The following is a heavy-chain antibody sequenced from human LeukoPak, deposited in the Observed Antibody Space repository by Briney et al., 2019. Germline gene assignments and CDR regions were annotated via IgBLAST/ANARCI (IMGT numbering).Heavy chain of an antibody. D-gene: IGHD4-23*01. J-gene: IGHJ4*02. Sequence: GGSLRLSCAASGFTFSSDAMSWVRQAPGKGLEWVTIISADATKQYYADSVKGRFTISRDNSKNTLYLQMNGLRTEDTAVYHCARGVYGGSVDYWGQGTLVTVSS. V-gene: IGHV3-30*04. CDR2: ISADATKQ. CDR1: GFTFSSDA. CDR3: ARGVYGGSVDY.